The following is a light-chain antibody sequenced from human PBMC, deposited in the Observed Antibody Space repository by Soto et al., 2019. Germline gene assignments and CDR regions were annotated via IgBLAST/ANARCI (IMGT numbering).Light chain of an antibody. CDR3: QQYDSIPWT. CDR1: QSVLYSSNNKNY. V-gene: IGKV4-1*01. Sequence: DIVMTQSPDSLAVSLGERATINCKSSQSVLYSSNNKNYLTWYQQKPGQPPKLLIYWASTRESGVPDRFSGSGSGTEFTLTITSLQAEDVAVYYCQQYDSIPWTFGQGTKVEI. CDR2: WAS. J-gene: IGKJ1*01.